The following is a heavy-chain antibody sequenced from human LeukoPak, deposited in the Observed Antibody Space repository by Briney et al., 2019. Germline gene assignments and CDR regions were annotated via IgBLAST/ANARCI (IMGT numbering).Heavy chain of an antibody. J-gene: IGHJ4*02. CDR2: VHTTGST. D-gene: IGHD2-21*01. CDR1: GGSINRHF. CDR3: AGMPDDNGYSYYFDY. V-gene: IGHV4-4*07. Sequence: TSETLSLTCIVSGGSINRHFWSWIRQPAGKGLEWLGRVHTTGSTNYNPSLKSRVTMSIDTSKSQGSLKMSSVTAADTGVYYCAGMPDDNGYSYYFDYWGQGTLVTVSS.